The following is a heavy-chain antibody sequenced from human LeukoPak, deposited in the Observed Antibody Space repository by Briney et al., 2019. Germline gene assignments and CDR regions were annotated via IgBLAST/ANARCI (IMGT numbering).Heavy chain of an antibody. CDR3: AKPLASWELLGPLED. J-gene: IGHJ4*02. V-gene: IGHV3-48*04. CDR2: ISSSSSTI. Sequence: GGSLRLSCAASGFTFSSYSMNWVRQAPGKGLEWVSYISSSSSTIYYAGSVKGRFTISRDNAKNSLYLQMNSLRAEDTAVYYCAKPLASWELLGPLEDWGQGTLVTVSS. CDR1: GFTFSSYS. D-gene: IGHD1-26*01.